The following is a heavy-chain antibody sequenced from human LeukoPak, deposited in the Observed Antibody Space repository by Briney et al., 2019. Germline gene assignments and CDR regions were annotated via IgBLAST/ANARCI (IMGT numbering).Heavy chain of an antibody. CDR3: ARVYCSSTSCYLNWDSAFDY. D-gene: IGHD2-2*01. J-gene: IGHJ4*02. V-gene: IGHV1-2*02. CDR1: GYTFTGYY. CDR2: INPNSGGT. Sequence: GASVKVSCTASGYTFTGYYMHWVRQAPGQGLEWMGWINPNSGGTNYAQKFQGRVTMTRDTSISTAYMELSRLRSDDTAVYYCARVYCSSTSCYLNWDSAFDYWGQGTLVTVSS.